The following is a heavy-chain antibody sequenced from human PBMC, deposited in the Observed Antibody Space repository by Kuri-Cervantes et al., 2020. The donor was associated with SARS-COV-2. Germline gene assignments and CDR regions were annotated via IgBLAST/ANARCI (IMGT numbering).Heavy chain of an antibody. CDR2: ITGSGDNT. Sequence: GESLKISCAASGFTFSSYAMSWVRQAPGKGLEWVSLITGSGDNTYYADSVRGRFTISRDNSRNTLYLQMSSLRTEDPAVYYCAKGGPMVRGEIRNNWFDPWGQGTLVTVSS. V-gene: IGHV3-23*01. J-gene: IGHJ5*02. CDR1: GFTFSSYA. D-gene: IGHD3-10*01. CDR3: AKGGPMVRGEIRNNWFDP.